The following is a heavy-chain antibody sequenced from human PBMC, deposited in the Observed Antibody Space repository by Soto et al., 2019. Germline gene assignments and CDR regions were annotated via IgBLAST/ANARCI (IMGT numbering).Heavy chain of an antibody. CDR3: ARHTLAGTRYYGMDV. J-gene: IGHJ6*02. CDR2: IYPGDSDT. V-gene: IGHV5-51*01. D-gene: IGHD2-8*01. Sequence: GESLKISCKGSGYRFTSYWIGWLRQMPGKGLEWMGIIYPGDSDTRYSPSFQGQVTISADKSISTAYLQWSSLKASDTAMYYCARHTLAGTRYYGMDVWGQGTTVTVSS. CDR1: GYRFTSYW.